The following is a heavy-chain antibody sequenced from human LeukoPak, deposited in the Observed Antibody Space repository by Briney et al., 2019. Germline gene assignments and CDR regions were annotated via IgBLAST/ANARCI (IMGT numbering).Heavy chain of an antibody. Sequence: GASVKVSCKASGGTFSRYAISWVRQAPGQGLEWMGGITPIFGTPNYAQKFQGRVTITADESSSTAYMELSSLRSEDTAVYYCARAEGSSWYPPPTLVDYWGQGTLVTVSS. V-gene: IGHV1-69*13. J-gene: IGHJ4*02. D-gene: IGHD6-13*01. CDR3: ARAEGSSWYPPPTLVDY. CDR1: GGTFSRYA. CDR2: ITPIFGTP.